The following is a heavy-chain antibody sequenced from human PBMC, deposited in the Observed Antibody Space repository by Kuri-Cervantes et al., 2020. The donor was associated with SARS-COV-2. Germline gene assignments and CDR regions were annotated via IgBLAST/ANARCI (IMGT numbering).Heavy chain of an antibody. CDR2: ISSSSSTI. V-gene: IGHV3-48*02. J-gene: IGHJ6*02. CDR1: GFTFSSYS. D-gene: IGHD4-17*01. Sequence: LSLTCAASGFTFSSYSMNWVRQAPGKGLEWVSYISSSSSTIYYADSVEGRFTISRDNAKNSLYLQMNSLRDEDTAVYYCARDYGESYYYYYGMDVWGQGTTVTVFS. CDR3: ARDYGESYYYYYGMDV.